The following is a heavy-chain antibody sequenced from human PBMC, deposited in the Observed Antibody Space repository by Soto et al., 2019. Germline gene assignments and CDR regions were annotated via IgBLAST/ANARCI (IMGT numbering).Heavy chain of an antibody. CDR3: AEENIVANYYYGMDV. V-gene: IGHV1-69*13. J-gene: IGHJ6*02. CDR1: GGTFSSYA. Sequence: SLKVSCKASGGTFSSYAISWVRQAPGQGLEWMGGIIPIFGTANYAQKFQGRVTITADESTSTAYMELSSLRSEDTAVYYCAEENIVANYYYGMDVWGQGTTVTVSS. CDR2: IIPIFGTA. D-gene: IGHD5-12*01.